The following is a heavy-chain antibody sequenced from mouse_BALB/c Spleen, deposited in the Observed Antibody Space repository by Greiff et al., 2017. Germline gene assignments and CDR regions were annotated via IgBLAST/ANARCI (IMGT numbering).Heavy chain of an antibody. Sequence: EVQLMESGGGLVKPGGSLKLSCAASGFTFSDYYMYWVRQTPEKRLEWVATISDGGSYTYYPDSVKGRFTISRDNAKNNLYLQMSSLKSEDTAMYYCARDLGYDYDPYYAMDYWGQGTSVTVSS. D-gene: IGHD2-4*01. V-gene: IGHV5-4*02. CDR3: ARDLGYDYDPYYAMDY. CDR2: ISDGGSYT. CDR1: GFTFSDYY. J-gene: IGHJ4*01.